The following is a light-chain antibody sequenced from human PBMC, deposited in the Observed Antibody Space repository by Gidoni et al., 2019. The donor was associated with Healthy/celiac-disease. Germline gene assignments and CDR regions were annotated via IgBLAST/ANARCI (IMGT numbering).Light chain of an antibody. J-gene: IGKJ1*01. CDR3: QQYNNWPPWT. CDR1: QSVSSN. CDR2: GAS. Sequence: EIVMTQSPATLSVSPGERATLSCRASQSVSSNLAWYQQKPGQAPRLLIYGASTRATGIPDRVSGRGSGTEFTLNISSLQSEDFAVYYCQQYNNWPPWTFGQGTKVEIK. V-gene: IGKV3-15*01.